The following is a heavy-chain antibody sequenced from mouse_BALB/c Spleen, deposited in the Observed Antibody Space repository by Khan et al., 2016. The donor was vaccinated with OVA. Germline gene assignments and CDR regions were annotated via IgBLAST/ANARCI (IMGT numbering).Heavy chain of an antibody. D-gene: IGHD1-1*01. V-gene: IGHV5-6*01. J-gene: IGHJ3*01. CDR1: GFTFSTYG. CDR3: TRLAYYYDSEGFAY. CDR2: VSTGGSYT. Sequence: EVLLVESGGDLVKPGGSLKLSCAASGFTFSTYGMSWVRQTPDKRLEWVATVSTGGSYTYYPDSVKGRFTISRDNAKNTLYLQLSGLKSEDTAMVYCTRLAYYYDSEGFAYWGQGTLVTVCA.